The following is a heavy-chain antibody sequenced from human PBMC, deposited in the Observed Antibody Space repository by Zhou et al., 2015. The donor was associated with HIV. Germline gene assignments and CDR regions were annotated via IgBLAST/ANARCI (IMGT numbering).Heavy chain of an antibody. CDR3: ARASKPYDFWSGFYYYMDV. V-gene: IGHV1-69*01. Sequence: QVQLVQSGAEVKKPGSSVKVSCKASGGTFSSYAISWVRQAPGQGLEWMGGIIPIFGTANYAQKFQGRVTITADESTSTAYMELSSLRSEDTAVYYCARASKPYDFWSGFYYYMDVWGKGTTVTVSS. J-gene: IGHJ6*03. CDR1: GGTFSSYA. D-gene: IGHD3-3*01. CDR2: IIPIFGTA.